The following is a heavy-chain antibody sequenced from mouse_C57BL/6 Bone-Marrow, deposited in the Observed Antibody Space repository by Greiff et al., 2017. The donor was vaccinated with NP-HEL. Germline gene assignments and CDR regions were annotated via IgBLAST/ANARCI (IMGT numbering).Heavy chain of an antibody. CDR2: IRLKSDNYAS. CDR3: TGPD. J-gene: IGHJ3*01. CDR1: GFTFSNYW. Sequence: EVKVEESGGGLVQPGGSMKLSCVASGFTFSNYWMNWVSQSPEKGLEWVAQIRLKSDNYASHYAESVKGRFTISRDDSKSSVYLHMSNLRAEDTGIYYCTGPDWGQGTLVTVSA. V-gene: IGHV6-3*01.